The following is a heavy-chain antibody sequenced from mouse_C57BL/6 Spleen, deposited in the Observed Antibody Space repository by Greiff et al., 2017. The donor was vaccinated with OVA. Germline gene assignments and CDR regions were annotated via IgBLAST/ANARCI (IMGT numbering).Heavy chain of an antibody. Sequence: QVQLKESGPELVKPGASVKISCKASGYAFSSSWMNWVKQRPGKGLEWIGRIYPGDGDTNYNGKFKGKATLTADKSSSTAYMQLSSLTSEDSAVYFCAEDYDDGVVYAMDYWGQGTSVTVSS. CDR2: IYPGDGDT. CDR3: AEDYDDGVVYAMDY. D-gene: IGHD2-4*01. V-gene: IGHV1-82*01. J-gene: IGHJ4*01. CDR1: GYAFSSSW.